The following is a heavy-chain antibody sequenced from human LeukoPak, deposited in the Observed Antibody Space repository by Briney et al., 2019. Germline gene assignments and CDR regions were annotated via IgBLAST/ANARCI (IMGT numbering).Heavy chain of an antibody. V-gene: IGHV4-34*01. J-gene: IGHJ6*03. Sequence: SETLSLTCAVYGGSFSGYYWSWIRQPPGKGLEWIGEINHSGSTNYNASLKGRVTISVDTSKNQFSLKLSSVTAADTAVYYCARRSKYYGSGSYYRYYYYYMDVWRKGTTVTISS. CDR3: ARRSKYYGSGSYYRYYYYYMDV. D-gene: IGHD3-10*01. CDR2: INHSGST. CDR1: GGSFSGYY.